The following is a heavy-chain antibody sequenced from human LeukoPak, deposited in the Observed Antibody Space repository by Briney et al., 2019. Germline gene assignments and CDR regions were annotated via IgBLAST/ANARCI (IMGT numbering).Heavy chain of an antibody. V-gene: IGHV3-30*02. CDR3: AKGSLYSSGRHDAFDI. CDR2: IRYDGSNE. Sequence: PGGSLRLSCAASRFTFSSYGIHWVRQAPGKGLEWVAFIRYDGSNEYYADSVKGRFTISRDNSKNTLYLQMNSLRAEDTAVYYCAKGSLYSSGRHDAFDIWGQGTMVTVSS. CDR1: RFTFSSYG. J-gene: IGHJ3*02. D-gene: IGHD6-19*01.